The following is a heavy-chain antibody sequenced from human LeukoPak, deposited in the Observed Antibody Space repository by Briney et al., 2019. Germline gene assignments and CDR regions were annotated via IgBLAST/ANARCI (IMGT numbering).Heavy chain of an antibody. CDR2: INHSGST. CDR3: ARESDPITGYFYYYMGV. CDR1: GGSLRGHY. D-gene: IGHD3-10*01. Sequence: PSETLSLTCGVYGGSLRGHYWSWIRQPPGKGLEWVGEINHSGSTNYNPSFWGRVTISVDTSKNQFFLKLNSVTAADTAVYYCARESDPITGYFYYYMGVWGRGTTVTVSS. V-gene: IGHV4-34*01. J-gene: IGHJ6*03.